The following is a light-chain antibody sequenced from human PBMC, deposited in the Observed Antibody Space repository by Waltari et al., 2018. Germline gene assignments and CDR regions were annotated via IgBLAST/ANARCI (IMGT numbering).Light chain of an antibody. V-gene: IGKV3-11*01. CDR1: QSVSSY. Sequence: EVVMTQSPATLSLSPGERATLSCRASQSVSSYLGWYQQKPGQAPRLLIYHVSNRATGIPARFSGSGSGTDFTLTISSLEPEDFAVYYCHQRSDWPYTFGQGTKLEIK. J-gene: IGKJ2*01. CDR3: HQRSDWPYT. CDR2: HVS.